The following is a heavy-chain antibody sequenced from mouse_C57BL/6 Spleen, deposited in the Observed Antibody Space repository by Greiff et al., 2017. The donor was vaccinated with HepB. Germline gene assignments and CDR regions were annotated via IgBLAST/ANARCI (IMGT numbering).Heavy chain of an antibody. CDR1: GYSFTGYF. CDR3: ARRDYGYAMDY. V-gene: IGHV1-20*01. J-gene: IGHJ4*01. Sequence: EVQLQESGPELVKPGDSVKISCKASGYSFTGYFMNWVMQSHGKSRDWIGRINPYNGDTFYNQKFKGKATLTVDKSSSTAHMELRSLTSEDSAVYYWARRDYGYAMDYWGIGTSVTVSS. D-gene: IGHD1-1*02. CDR2: INPYNGDT.